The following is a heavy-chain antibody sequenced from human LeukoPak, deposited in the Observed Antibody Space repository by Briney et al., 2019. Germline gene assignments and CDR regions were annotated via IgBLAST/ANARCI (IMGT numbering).Heavy chain of an antibody. CDR3: AKDFRIGYSAHFDY. D-gene: IGHD2-21*01. CDR2: IYENGGTT. J-gene: IGHJ4*02. V-gene: IGHV3-23*01. CDR1: GFIFRSHA. Sequence: GGSLRLSSVGSGFIFRSHAMSWVRQAPEKGLEFVSGIYENGGTTYYADSVKGRFSISRDNSKNTLYLQMDSLRGEDTAVYYCAKDFRIGYSAHFDYWGQGALVTVSS.